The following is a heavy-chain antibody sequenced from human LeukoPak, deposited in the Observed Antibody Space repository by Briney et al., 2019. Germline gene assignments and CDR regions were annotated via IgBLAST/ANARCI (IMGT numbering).Heavy chain of an antibody. Sequence: GGSLRLSCTAHGLNFRCYAMSWVRQARGKVLERDSTISGSGGSTYYADSVKGRFTISRDNSKYTLYLQMNSLRAEDTAVYYCAKGPNYYGSGRDNYFDYWGQGTLVTVSS. CDR2: ISGSGGST. CDR3: AKGPNYYGSGRDNYFDY. V-gene: IGHV3-23*01. J-gene: IGHJ4*02. D-gene: IGHD3-10*01. CDR1: GLNFRCYA.